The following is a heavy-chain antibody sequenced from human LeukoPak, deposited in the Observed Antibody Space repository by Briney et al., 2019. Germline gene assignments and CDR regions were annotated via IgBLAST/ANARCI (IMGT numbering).Heavy chain of an antibody. CDR1: GFTFSNYS. CDR3: VKSTRAVMAMMDV. D-gene: IGHD3-16*01. J-gene: IGHJ6*04. V-gene: IGHV3-21*01. CDR2: ISTRSSYI. Sequence: GGTLRLSCAASGFTFSNYSMNWVRQAPGKGLEWVSSISTRSSYIYHADSVKGRFTISRDNAKNSLFLQMNSLRAEDTAVYFCVKSTRAVMAMMDVWGKGTTVTVSS.